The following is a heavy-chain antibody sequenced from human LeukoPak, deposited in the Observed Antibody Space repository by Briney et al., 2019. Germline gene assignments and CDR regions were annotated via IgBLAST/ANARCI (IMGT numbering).Heavy chain of an antibody. CDR2: IYYSGST. J-gene: IGHJ4*02. Sequence: PSETLSLTCTVSGGSVSSGSYYWSWIRQPPGKGPEWIGYIYYSGSTNYNPSLKSRVTISVDTSKNQFSLKLSSVTAADTAVYYCARVGLSRGSYYLFSFHDGYYFDYWGQGTLVTVSS. CDR3: ARVGLSRGSYYLFSFHDGYYFDY. CDR1: GGSVSSGSYY. D-gene: IGHD1-26*01. V-gene: IGHV4-61*01.